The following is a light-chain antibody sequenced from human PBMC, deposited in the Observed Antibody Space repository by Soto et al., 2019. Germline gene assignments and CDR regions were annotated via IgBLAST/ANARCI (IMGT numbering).Light chain of an antibody. V-gene: IGKV1-9*01. CDR2: AAS. Sequence: DIPMNKSPSTLSSSLGARVSLTCRASQGISSYLAWYQQKPGKAPKLLIYAASTLQSGVPSRFSGSGSGTDFTLTSMDLEPADFRLYYCQHSLFLPTGFGQGTKV. CDR1: QGISSY. J-gene: IGKJ1*01. CDR3: QHSLFLPTG.